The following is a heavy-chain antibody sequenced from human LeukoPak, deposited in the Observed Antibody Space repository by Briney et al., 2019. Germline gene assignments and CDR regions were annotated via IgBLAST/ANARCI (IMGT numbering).Heavy chain of an antibody. Sequence: GASVKVSCKASGYTFTGYYMHWVRQAPGQGLEWMGWINPNSGGTNYAQKFQGRVTMTRDTSISTAYMELSRLRSDDTAVYYCAREYSSSSGVVFDYWGQGTLVTVSS. CDR3: AREYSSSSGVVFDY. D-gene: IGHD6-6*01. CDR1: GYTFTGYY. V-gene: IGHV1-2*02. J-gene: IGHJ4*02. CDR2: INPNSGGT.